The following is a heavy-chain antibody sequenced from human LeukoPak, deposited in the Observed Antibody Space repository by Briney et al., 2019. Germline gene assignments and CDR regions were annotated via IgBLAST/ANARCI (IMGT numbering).Heavy chain of an antibody. Sequence: ASVKVSCKATSRISWVRPAPGQGLEWMGGIGTYGGDTYYAQKFQGRITMATDTCTSTVYMELRNLRSDDTAVYYCARDLWNFYDDSGYNRDFDSWGQGTLVTVSS. D-gene: IGHD3-22*01. CDR2: IGTYGGDT. V-gene: IGHV1-18*01. J-gene: IGHJ5*01. CDR3: ARDLWNFYDDSGYNRDFDS. CDR1: TSR.